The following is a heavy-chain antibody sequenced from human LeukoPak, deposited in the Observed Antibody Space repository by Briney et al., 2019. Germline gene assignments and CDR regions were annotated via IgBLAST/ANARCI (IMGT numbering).Heavy chain of an antibody. V-gene: IGHV4-59*08. CDR3: ARASPNWQPPDY. Sequence: PSETLSLTCTVSGGSLTGFYWSWIRQAPGKGLEWIGYIHNSGRTDYNPSLRSRVTISENTSNNQFSLKLNFVTAADTAVYFCARASPNWQPPDYWGQGSLVIVSS. CDR2: IHNSGRT. D-gene: IGHD1-1*01. J-gene: IGHJ4*02. CDR1: GGSLTGFY.